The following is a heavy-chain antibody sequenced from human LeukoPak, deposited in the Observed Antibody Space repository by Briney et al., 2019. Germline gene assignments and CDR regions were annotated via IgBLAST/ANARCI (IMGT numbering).Heavy chain of an antibody. CDR2: ISAYNGNT. CDR3: VRDGGYCSSTSCYTTNWFDP. CDR1: GYTFTSYG. J-gene: IGHJ5*02. Sequence: ASVKVSCKASGYTFTSYGISWVRQAPGQGLEWMGWISAYNGNTNYAQKLQGRVTMTRDTSISTAYMELSRLRSDDTAVYYCVRDGGYCSSTSCYTTNWFDPWGQGTLVTVSS. D-gene: IGHD2-2*02. V-gene: IGHV1-18*01.